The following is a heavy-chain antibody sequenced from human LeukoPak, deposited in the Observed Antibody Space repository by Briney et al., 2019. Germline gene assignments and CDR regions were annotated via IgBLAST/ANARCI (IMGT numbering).Heavy chain of an antibody. CDR3: ARGIAVAGTPYYGMDV. D-gene: IGHD6-19*01. CDR1: GGSISSYY. CDR2: IYYSGST. J-gene: IGHJ6*02. V-gene: IGHV4-59*12. Sequence: SETLSLTCTVSGGSISSYYWSWIRQPPGKGLEWIGYIYYSGSTNYNPSLKSRVTISVDTSKNQFSLKLSSVTAADTAVYYCARGIAVAGTPYYGMDVWGQGTTVTVSS.